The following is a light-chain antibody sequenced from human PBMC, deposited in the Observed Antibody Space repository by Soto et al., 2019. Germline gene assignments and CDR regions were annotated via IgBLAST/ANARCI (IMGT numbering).Light chain of an antibody. CDR1: QSVSSSY. CDR2: DVS. V-gene: IGKV3-20*01. CDR3: QQYGSAPT. J-gene: IGKJ1*01. Sequence: EIVLTQSPGTLSLSPGERATLSCRSSQSVSSSYLAWYQQKPGQAPRLLIYDVSSRATGIPDRFSGSGSGTDITLISSRLEPEDFAVYYCQQYGSAPTFGQGTKVEIK.